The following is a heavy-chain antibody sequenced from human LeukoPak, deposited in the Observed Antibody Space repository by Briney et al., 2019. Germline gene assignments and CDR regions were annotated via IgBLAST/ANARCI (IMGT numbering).Heavy chain of an antibody. CDR3: WYSGYEAGFDY. D-gene: IGHD5-12*01. CDR2: IHHSGST. CDR1: GGSISSGNW. J-gene: IGHJ4*02. V-gene: IGHV4-4*02. Sequence: PSGTLSLTCAVSGGSISSGNWWSWVRQPPGKGLEWIGEIHHSGSTNYNPSLKSRVTISVDNSKNQFSLKVRSVTAADTAFYYCWYSGYEAGFDYWGQGTLVTVSP.